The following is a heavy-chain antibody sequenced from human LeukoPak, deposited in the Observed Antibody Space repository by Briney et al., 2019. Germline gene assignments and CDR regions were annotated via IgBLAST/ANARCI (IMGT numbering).Heavy chain of an antibody. CDR3: ARYYYDSSGPINY. CDR2: IWYDGSNK. Sequence: GGSLTVACAASGFPSSSYAMHWVRQAPGKGLEWVAVIWYDGSNKYYADSVKGRFHISRDNSKNTLYLQMNSLRAEDTAVYYCARYYYDSSGPINYWGER. J-gene: IGHJ4*02. D-gene: IGHD3-22*01. V-gene: IGHV3-33*01. CDR1: GFPSSSYA.